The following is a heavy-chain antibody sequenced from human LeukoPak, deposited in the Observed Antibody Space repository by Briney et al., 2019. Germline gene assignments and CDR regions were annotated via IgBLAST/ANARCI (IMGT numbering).Heavy chain of an antibody. CDR1: GASIRTYY. CDR2: IYYNGNT. Sequence: SETLSLTCTVSGASIRTYYWSWIRQPPGKGLEWIGYIYYNGNTNYSPSLKSRVTISVDTPKNQFSLKLSSVTAADTAVYYCARDPYGDYVAGYYFDYWGQGTLVTVSS. V-gene: IGHV4-59*12. CDR3: ARDPYGDYVAGYYFDY. J-gene: IGHJ4*02. D-gene: IGHD4-17*01.